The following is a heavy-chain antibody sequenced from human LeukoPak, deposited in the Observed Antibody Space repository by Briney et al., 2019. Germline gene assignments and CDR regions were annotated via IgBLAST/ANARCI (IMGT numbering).Heavy chain of an antibody. CDR2: FDPEDGET. V-gene: IGHV1-24*01. D-gene: IGHD2-21*01. J-gene: IGHJ4*02. CDR1: GYTLTELS. Sequence: ASVTVSCKVSGYTLTELSMHWVRQAPGKGLEWMGGFDPEDGETIYAQKFQGRVTMTEDTSTDTAYMELSSLRSEDTAVYYCARAAIRSYHPGYWGQGTLVTVSS. CDR3: ARAAIRSYHPGY.